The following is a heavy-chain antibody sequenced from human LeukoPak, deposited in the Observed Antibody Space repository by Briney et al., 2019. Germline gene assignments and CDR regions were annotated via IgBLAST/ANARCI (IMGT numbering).Heavy chain of an antibody. CDR1: GFTFSNYA. Sequence: GGSLRLSCAASGFTFSNYAMHWVRQAPGKGLEWVAVVSYDGTNKYYADSVKGRFTISRDNSKNTMYLQMNSLRAEDTAMYYCARAPMSYDSSGFGGAFDIWGQGTMVTVSS. V-gene: IGHV3-30-3*01. J-gene: IGHJ3*02. D-gene: IGHD3-22*01. CDR2: VSYDGTNK. CDR3: ARAPMSYDSSGFGGAFDI.